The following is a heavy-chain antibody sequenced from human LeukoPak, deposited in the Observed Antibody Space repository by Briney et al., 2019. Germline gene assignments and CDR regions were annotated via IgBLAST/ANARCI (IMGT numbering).Heavy chain of an antibody. Sequence: SESLSLTCTVSGGSISDYYWSWIRQPAEKGLECIGRIYTSGGIDYNPSFKSRVTLSVDKSKNQFFLKLTSVTAADTAVYYCAGRDYWGQGTLVTVSS. CDR1: GGSISDYY. J-gene: IGHJ4*02. CDR2: IYTSGGI. D-gene: IGHD1-26*01. CDR3: AGRDY. V-gene: IGHV4-4*07.